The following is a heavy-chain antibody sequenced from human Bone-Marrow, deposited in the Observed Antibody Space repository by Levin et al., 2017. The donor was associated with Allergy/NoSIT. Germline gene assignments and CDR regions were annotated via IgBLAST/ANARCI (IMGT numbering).Heavy chain of an antibody. V-gene: IGHV3-48*01. D-gene: IGHD3-22*01. CDR2: ISSSSSRVI. Sequence: GGSLRLSCAASGFTFSSYSMNWVRQAPGKGLEWVSFISSSSSRVIYYADSVKGRFTISRDNSKNSLYLQMNSLRAEDTAVYYCARDRAEGHYYDTLYHYYYGMAVWGQGTTVTVSS. CDR1: GFTFSSYS. J-gene: IGHJ6*02. CDR3: ARDRAEGHYYDTLYHYYYGMAV.